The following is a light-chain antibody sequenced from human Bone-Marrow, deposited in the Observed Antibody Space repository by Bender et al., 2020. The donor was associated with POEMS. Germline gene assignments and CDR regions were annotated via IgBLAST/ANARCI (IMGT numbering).Light chain of an antibody. CDR2: RNN. CDR3: QSYDNGLNGWV. J-gene: IGLJ3*02. Sequence: QSMLTQPPSASGTPGQRVTISCSGSSSNIGRNFVYWFQQLPGTAPRVLIYRNNERPSGVPDRFSGSKFDTSASLAITGLQADDEAHYYCQSYDNGLNGWVFGGGTKLTVL. CDR1: SSNIGRNF. V-gene: IGLV1-44*01.